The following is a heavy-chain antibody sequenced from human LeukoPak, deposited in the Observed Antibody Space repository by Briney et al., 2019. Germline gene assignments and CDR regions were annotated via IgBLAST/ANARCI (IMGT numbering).Heavy chain of an antibody. CDR1: GFTFSNYA. D-gene: IGHD1-1*01. V-gene: IGHV3-23*01. J-gene: IGHJ4*02. CDR3: AKDWKCDH. Sequence: PGGSLRLSCAASGFTFSNYAMTWVRQAPGKGLEWVSAMSGSGGSIHYADSVKGRFTISRDNSKNTLYLPMNSLRAEDTAIYYCAKDWKCDHWGQGTLVTVSS. CDR2: MSGSGGSI.